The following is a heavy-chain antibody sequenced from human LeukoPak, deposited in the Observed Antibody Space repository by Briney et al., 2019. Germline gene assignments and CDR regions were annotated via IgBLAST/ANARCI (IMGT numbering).Heavy chain of an antibody. CDR1: GFAFGCYS. CDR2: ISGSSSTI. Sequence: PGGSLRLSCAASGFAFGCYSLHWVRQAPGKGLEWVSYISGSSSTIYYADSVKDRFTISRDNAKNSLYLQMNSLRAADTAVYYCARYRSGGSRGFDYWGQGTLVTVSS. V-gene: IGHV3-48*01. D-gene: IGHD6-19*01. CDR3: ARYRSGGSRGFDY. J-gene: IGHJ4*02.